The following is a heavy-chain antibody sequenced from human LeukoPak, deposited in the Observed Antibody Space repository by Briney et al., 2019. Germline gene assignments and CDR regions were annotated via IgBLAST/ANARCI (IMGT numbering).Heavy chain of an antibody. CDR1: SGSISSYNYY. J-gene: IGHJ5*02. V-gene: IGHV4-39*01. Sequence: SETLSLTCTVSSGSISSYNYYCAWIRQPPGKGLEWIGSVFYSGSTYYNPSLKSRVTISVDTSNNQFSLRLISVTAADTAVYYCATPIGATDWFDPWGQGTLVTVSS. CDR2: VFYSGST. CDR3: ATPIGATDWFDP. D-gene: IGHD5-12*01.